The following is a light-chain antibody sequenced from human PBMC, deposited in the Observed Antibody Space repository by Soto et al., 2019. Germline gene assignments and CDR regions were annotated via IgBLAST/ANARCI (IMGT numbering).Light chain of an antibody. J-gene: IGKJ1*01. CDR2: GAS. CDR3: QQYDNWPRT. Sequence: EIVMTQSPTTLSVSPGERGTLSCRASQDISSNLAWYQQKPGQTPRLLIHGASTRATGIPARFSGSGSGTRFTLTIASLQSEDFAVYYCQQYDNWPRTFGQGIKV. V-gene: IGKV3-15*01. CDR1: QDISSN.